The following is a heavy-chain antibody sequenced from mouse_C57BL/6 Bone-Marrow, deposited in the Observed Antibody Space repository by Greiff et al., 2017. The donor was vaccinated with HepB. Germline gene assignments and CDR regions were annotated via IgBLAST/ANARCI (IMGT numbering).Heavy chain of an antibody. D-gene: IGHD2-10*01. V-gene: IGHV1-81*01. CDR1: GYTFTSYG. Sequence: VQLQQSGAELARPGASVKLSCKASGYTFTSYGISWVKQRTGQGLEWIGEIYPRSGNTYYNEKFKGKATLTTDKSSSTAYMELRSLTSEDSAVYFCARAYYGNHGTYWGQGTLVTVSA. CDR2: IYPRSGNT. J-gene: IGHJ3*01. CDR3: ARAYYGNHGTY.